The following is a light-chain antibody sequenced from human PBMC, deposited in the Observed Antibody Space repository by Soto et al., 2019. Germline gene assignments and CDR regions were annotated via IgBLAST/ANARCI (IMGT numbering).Light chain of an antibody. CDR3: QQYDNLPLLT. J-gene: IGKJ4*01. CDR1: QDIANY. V-gene: IGKV1-33*01. Sequence: DIQMTQSPSSLSASVGDRVTITCQASQDIANYLNWYQQKPGKAPKLLNYDASNLEPGVPSRFSGRGSGTDFTFTISNLQPEDFATYYCQQYDNLPLLTFGGGTKVEIK. CDR2: DAS.